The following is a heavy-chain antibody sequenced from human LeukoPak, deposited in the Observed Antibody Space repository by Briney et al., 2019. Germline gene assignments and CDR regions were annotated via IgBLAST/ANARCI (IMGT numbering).Heavy chain of an antibody. Sequence: SETLSLTCTVSGGSISSYYWSWIRQPPGKGLEWIGEINHSGSTNYNPSLKSRVTISVDTSKNQFSLKLSSVTAADTAVYYCARTLAARADYWGQGTLVTVSS. J-gene: IGHJ4*02. CDR3: ARTLAARADY. CDR2: INHSGST. CDR1: GGSISSYY. D-gene: IGHD6-6*01. V-gene: IGHV4-34*01.